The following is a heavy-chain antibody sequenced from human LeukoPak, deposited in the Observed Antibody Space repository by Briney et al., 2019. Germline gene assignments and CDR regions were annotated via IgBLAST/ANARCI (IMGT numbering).Heavy chain of an antibody. D-gene: IGHD5-12*01. Sequence: GGSLRLSCAASGFTFSSYAMSWVRQAPEKGLEWVSTIGGSDGSTDYADSVKGRFTISRDNFKNTLYLQMKSLRVEDTAVYYCTREPGYSISWGIDNWGQGTLVTVSS. CDR1: GFTFSSYA. CDR3: TREPGYSISWGIDN. V-gene: IGHV3-23*01. CDR2: IGGSDGST. J-gene: IGHJ4*02.